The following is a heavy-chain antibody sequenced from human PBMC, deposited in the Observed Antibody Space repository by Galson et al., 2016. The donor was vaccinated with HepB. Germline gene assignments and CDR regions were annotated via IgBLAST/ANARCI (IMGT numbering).Heavy chain of an antibody. CDR1: GITVSNNY. CDR3: ARGGGAAAAA. D-gene: IGHD6-13*01. V-gene: IGHV3-53*01. Sequence: SLRLSCAASGITVSNNYMRWVRQAPGKALEWVSLIYSGGNTHYADSVKGRFTISRDSSKNTLYLQMNSLRVDDTAVYYCARGGGAAAAAWGQGTLVTVSS. CDR2: IYSGGNT. J-gene: IGHJ5*02.